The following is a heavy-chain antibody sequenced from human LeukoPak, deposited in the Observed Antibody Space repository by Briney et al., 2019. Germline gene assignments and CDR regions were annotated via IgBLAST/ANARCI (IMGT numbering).Heavy chain of an antibody. D-gene: IGHD3-3*01. J-gene: IGHJ6*02. CDR2: IYTSGST. CDR1: GGSISSYY. Sequence: SATLSLTCNVSGGSISSYYWSWIRQPAGKGLEWIGRIYTSGSTYYNPSLKSRVTMSVDTSKNQFSLKLSSVTAADTAVYYCARTRTIFGGGYYYYYGMDVWGQGTTVTVSS. CDR3: ARTRTIFGGGYYYYYGMDV. V-gene: IGHV4-4*07.